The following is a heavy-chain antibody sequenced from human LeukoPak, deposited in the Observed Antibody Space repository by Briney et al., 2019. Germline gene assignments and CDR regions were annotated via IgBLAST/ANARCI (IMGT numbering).Heavy chain of an antibody. CDR3: ARVPNPRNTNGYNDK. Sequence: GASVKVSCTASGYAFSDHGVNWVRQAPGQGLEWMGWISGYNGHTSYAQKFQGRVMVTTDRSTNTAYLELRSLRSDDTAVYYCARVPNPRNTNGYNDKWGQGTLVTVSS. D-gene: IGHD3-10*01. CDR2: ISGYNGHT. J-gene: IGHJ4*02. V-gene: IGHV1-18*04. CDR1: GYAFSDHG.